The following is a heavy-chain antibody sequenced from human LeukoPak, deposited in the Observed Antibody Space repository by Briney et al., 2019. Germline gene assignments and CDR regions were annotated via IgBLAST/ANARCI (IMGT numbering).Heavy chain of an antibody. J-gene: IGHJ6*03. D-gene: IGHD2-2*01. V-gene: IGHV3-23*01. CDR2: ISGSGGST. Sequence: GGSLRLSCAASGFTFSSYAMSWVRQAPGKGPEWVSAISGSGGSTYYADSVKGRFTISRDNSKNTLYLQMNSLRAEDTAVYYCAKVVGGYCSSTSCSYYYYMDVWGKGTTVTVSS. CDR1: GFTFSSYA. CDR3: AKVVGGYCSSTSCSYYYYMDV.